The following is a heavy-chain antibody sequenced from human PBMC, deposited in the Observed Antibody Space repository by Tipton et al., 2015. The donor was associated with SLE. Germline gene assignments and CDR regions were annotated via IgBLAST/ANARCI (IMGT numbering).Heavy chain of an antibody. CDR1: GGSIRNYY. Sequence: TLSLTCDVSGGSIRNYYWNWIRQSPGKGLEWVGSSYYRGTANYNPSLKSRVTISIDTSKNQFSLKLSSVTAADTAVYYCARGGIGGYDSFDYWGQGTLVTVSS. CDR3: ARGGIGGYDSFDY. J-gene: IGHJ4*02. CDR2: SYYRGTA. D-gene: IGHD5-12*01. V-gene: IGHV4-59*01.